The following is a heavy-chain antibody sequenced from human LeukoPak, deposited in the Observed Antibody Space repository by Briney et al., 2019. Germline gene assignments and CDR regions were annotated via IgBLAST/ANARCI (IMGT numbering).Heavy chain of an antibody. CDR2: INWNGGST. D-gene: IGHD1-26*01. V-gene: IGHV3-20*01. CDR3: ARLGGSQEIDY. Sequence: GRSLRLSCAASGFTFDDYGMSWVRQAPGKGLEWVSGINWNGGSTGYADSVKGRFTISRDNAKNSLYLQMNSLRAEDTALYHCARLGGSQEIDYWGQGTLVTVSS. J-gene: IGHJ4*02. CDR1: GFTFDDYG.